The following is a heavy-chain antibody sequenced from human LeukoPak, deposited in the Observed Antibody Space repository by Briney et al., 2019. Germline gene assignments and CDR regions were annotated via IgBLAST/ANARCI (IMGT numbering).Heavy chain of an antibody. J-gene: IGHJ4*02. D-gene: IGHD6-13*01. CDR2: INWNGGST. Sequence: GGSLRLSCAASGFTLITYWMTWVRQAPGKGLEWVSGINWNGGSTGYADSVKGRFTISRDNAKNSLSLQMNSLRAEDTALYHCARVHRYSSTWDSFDYWGQGTLVTVSS. V-gene: IGHV3-20*01. CDR1: GFTLITYW. CDR3: ARVHRYSSTWDSFDY.